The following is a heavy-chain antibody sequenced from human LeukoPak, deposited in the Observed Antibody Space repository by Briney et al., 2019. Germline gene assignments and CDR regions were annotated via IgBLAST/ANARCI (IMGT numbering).Heavy chain of an antibody. CDR3: AKEITLTTAYFDY. J-gene: IGHJ4*02. CDR1: GFTFSKYD. Sequence: PGGSLRLSCVASGFTFSKYDMSWVRQAPGKGLEWVSGISDSGDQTYYADYVRARFTISRDNSKNTLYLQVHSMRAQDRALYYCAKEITLTTAYFDYWGQGTLVTVSS. CDR2: ISDSGDQT. V-gene: IGHV3-23*01. D-gene: IGHD4-17*01.